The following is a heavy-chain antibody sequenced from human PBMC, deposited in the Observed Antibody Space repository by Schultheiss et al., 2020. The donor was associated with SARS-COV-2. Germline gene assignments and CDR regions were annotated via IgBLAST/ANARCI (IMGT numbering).Heavy chain of an antibody. CDR3: ARDRQVVPAAIYWFDP. J-gene: IGHJ5*02. D-gene: IGHD2-2*01. Sequence: SQTLSLTCSVSGGSISSYYWSWIRQPPGKGLEWIGYIYHSGTTSYNPSLKSRVTMSVDTSKNQFSLKLSSVTAADTAVYYCARDRQVVPAAIYWFDPWGQGTLVTVSS. CDR2: IYHSGTT. CDR1: GGSISSYY. V-gene: IGHV4-59*12.